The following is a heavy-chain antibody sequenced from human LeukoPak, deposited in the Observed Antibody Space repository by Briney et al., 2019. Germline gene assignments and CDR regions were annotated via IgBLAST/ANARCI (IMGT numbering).Heavy chain of an antibody. V-gene: IGHV4-34*01. CDR1: GGSLCGYY. CDR3: ARGLLFYGSGSYHQHWFDP. J-gene: IGHJ5*02. Sequence: PSETLSLTCAVYGGSLCGYYWSGIRQPPGKGGECIGEINDSGSTNYNPSLKSRVTISVDTSKNQFSLKLSSVTAADTAVYYCARGLLFYGSGSYHQHWFDPWGQGTLVTVSS. CDR2: INDSGST. D-gene: IGHD3-10*01.